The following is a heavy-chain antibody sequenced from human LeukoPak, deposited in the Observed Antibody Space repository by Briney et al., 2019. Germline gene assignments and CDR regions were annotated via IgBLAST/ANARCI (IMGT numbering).Heavy chain of an antibody. Sequence: PGRSLRLSCAASGFTFDDYARQWVRQAPGKGLEWVSGISWNSGSIGYADSVKGRFTISRDNAKNSLYLQMNSLRAEDTAVYYCARVPTVAGTYYYMDVWGKGTTVTVSS. CDR3: ARVPTVAGTYYYMDV. J-gene: IGHJ6*03. V-gene: IGHV3-9*01. D-gene: IGHD6-19*01. CDR1: GFTFDDYA. CDR2: ISWNSGSI.